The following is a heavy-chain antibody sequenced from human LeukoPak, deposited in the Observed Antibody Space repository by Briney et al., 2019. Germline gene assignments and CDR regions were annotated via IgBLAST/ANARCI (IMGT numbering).Heavy chain of an antibody. CDR1: GGSISSSSYY. Sequence: PSETLSLTCTVSGGSISSSSYYWSWIRQPPGKGLEWIGYIYYSGSTNYNPSLKSRVTISVDTSKNQFSLKLSSVTAADTAVYYCARGAIVGATSEETEFDYWGQGTLVTVSS. CDR2: IYYSGST. V-gene: IGHV4-61*01. D-gene: IGHD1-26*01. J-gene: IGHJ4*02. CDR3: ARGAIVGATSEETEFDY.